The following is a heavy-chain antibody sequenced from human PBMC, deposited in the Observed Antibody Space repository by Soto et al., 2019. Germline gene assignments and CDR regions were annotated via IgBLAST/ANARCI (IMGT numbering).Heavy chain of an antibody. Sequence: EVQLVESGGGLVQPGGSLRLSCSASGFTFSSYWMTWVRQAPGKGLEWVANIKHDGNESSYVDSVKGRFTTSRDNAKNSVYLQMNGLRDEYTAVYYCARDHHHEPYQYWGQGTLVTVSS. CDR2: IKHDGNES. J-gene: IGHJ4*02. CDR3: ARDHHHEPYQY. CDR1: GFTFSSYW. D-gene: IGHD2-2*01. V-gene: IGHV3-7*01.